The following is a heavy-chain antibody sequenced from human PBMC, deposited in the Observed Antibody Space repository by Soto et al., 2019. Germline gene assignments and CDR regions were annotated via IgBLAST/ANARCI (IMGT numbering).Heavy chain of an antibody. CDR1: GGTFSSYA. CDR3: ARDSGYYDSSGYYDVGVEDY. V-gene: IGHV1-69*01. J-gene: IGHJ4*02. CDR2: IIPIFGTA. D-gene: IGHD3-22*01. Sequence: QLQLVQSGAEVKKPGSSVKVSCKASGGTFSSYAISWVRQAPGQGLEWMGGIIPIFGTANYAQKFQGRVAIIANESNSTAYMELRRRRSKDTAVYYCARDSGYYDSSGYYDVGVEDYGGQGTLVPVSS.